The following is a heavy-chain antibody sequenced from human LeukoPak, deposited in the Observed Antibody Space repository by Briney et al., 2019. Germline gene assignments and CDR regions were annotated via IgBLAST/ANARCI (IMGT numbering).Heavy chain of an antibody. V-gene: IGHV1-2*02. CDR3: ARGVWGATTFFDY. CDR2: INPNSGGT. Sequence: ASVKVSCKASGYTFTGYCIHWVRQAPGQGLEWMGWINPNSGGTNSAQKFQGRVTMTRDTSISTAYMELSRLRSDDTAAYYCARGVWGATTFFDYWGQGTLVTVSS. D-gene: IGHD1-26*01. CDR1: GYTFTGYC. J-gene: IGHJ4*02.